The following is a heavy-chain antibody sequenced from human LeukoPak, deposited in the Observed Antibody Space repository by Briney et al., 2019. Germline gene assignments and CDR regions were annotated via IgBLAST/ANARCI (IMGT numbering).Heavy chain of an antibody. CDR3: AKDLEATLRFLEWLFDAFDI. J-gene: IGHJ3*02. CDR1: GFTFSSYA. V-gene: IGHV3-23*01. D-gene: IGHD3-3*01. CDR2: ISGSGGST. Sequence: PGGSLRLSCAASGFTFSSYAMSWVRQAPGKGLEWVSAISGSGGSTYYADSVKGRFTISRDNSKNTLYLQMNSLRAEDTAVYYCAKDLEATLRFLEWLFDAFDIWGQGTMVTVSS.